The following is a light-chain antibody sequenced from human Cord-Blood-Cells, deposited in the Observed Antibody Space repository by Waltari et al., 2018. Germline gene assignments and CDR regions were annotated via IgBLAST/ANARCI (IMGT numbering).Light chain of an antibody. Sequence: EIVLTQSTATLSLSPGERATLSCRASQSVSSYLAWYQQKPGQAPRLLIYDASNRATGIPARFSGSGSGTDFTLTISRLEPEDFAVYYCQQRSNWLWTFGQGTKVEIK. J-gene: IGKJ1*01. CDR3: QQRSNWLWT. CDR2: DAS. V-gene: IGKV3-11*01. CDR1: QSVSSY.